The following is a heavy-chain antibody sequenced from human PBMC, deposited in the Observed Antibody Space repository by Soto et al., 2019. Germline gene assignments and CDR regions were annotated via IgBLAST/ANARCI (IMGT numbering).Heavy chain of an antibody. Sequence: QITLKESGPTLVKPTQTLTLTCTFSGFSFSTEGVGVGWIRQPPGKAPEWLALIYWDDDKVYSPPLRSRLTLTKDTSKTHVILRMTDMDSEDTATYYCVYREFGDYHFEYWGQGTLVTVSS. J-gene: IGHJ4*02. CDR1: GFSFSTEGVG. CDR3: VYREFGDYHFEY. V-gene: IGHV2-5*02. D-gene: IGHD4-17*01. CDR2: IYWDDDK.